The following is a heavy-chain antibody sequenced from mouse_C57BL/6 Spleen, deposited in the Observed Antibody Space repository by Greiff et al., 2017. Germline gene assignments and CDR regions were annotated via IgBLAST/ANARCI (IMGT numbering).Heavy chain of an antibody. Sequence: VKLQQPGAELVRPGSSVKLSCKASGYTFTSYWMHWVKQRPIQGLEWIGNIDPSDSETHYNQKFKDKATLTVDKSSSTAYMQLSSLTSEDSAVYYCARRIYYGSSWYFDVWGTGTTVTVSS. CDR3: ARRIYYGSSWYFDV. D-gene: IGHD1-1*01. CDR2: IDPSDSET. V-gene: IGHV1-52*01. CDR1: GYTFTSYW. J-gene: IGHJ1*03.